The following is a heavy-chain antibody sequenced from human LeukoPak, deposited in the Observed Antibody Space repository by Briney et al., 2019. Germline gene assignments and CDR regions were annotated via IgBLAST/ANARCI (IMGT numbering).Heavy chain of an antibody. J-gene: IGHJ4*02. V-gene: IGHV3-7*01. D-gene: IGHD3-22*01. Sequence: GGSLRLSCAASGFTFSSYWMSWVRQAPGKGLEWVANIKQDGSEKYYVDSVKGRFTISRDNAKNSLYLQMNSLRAEDTAVYYCARDREYYYDSSGYYPFLFDYWGQGTLVTVSS. CDR3: ARDREYYYDSSGYYPFLFDY. CDR2: IKQDGSEK. CDR1: GFTFSSYW.